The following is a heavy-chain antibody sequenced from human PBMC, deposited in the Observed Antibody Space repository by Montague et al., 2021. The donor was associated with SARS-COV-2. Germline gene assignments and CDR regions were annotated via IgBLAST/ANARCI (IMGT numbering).Heavy chain of an antibody. V-gene: IGHV4-39*01. CDR2: FYYTGNT. J-gene: IGHJ4*02. D-gene: IGHD2-2*01. CDR3: ARVVGDCSSVSCYAVR. CDR1: GASTNSNSYY. Sequence: SETLSLTCAVYGASTNSNSYYWGWNRQPPGKGLDWIGSFYYTGNTCYTPSLKSRVTISGDTSKNQFSLKLTSVTAADTAVYYCARVVGDCSSVSCYAVRWGQGTVVTVSS.